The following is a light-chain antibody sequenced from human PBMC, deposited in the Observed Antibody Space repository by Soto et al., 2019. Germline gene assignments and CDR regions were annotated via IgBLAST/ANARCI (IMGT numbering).Light chain of an antibody. Sequence: EIVLTQSPGTLSLSPGERATLSCRASQSVSSSYLAWYQQKPGQAPRLLIYSTSSRAAGIPDRFSGSGSGTDFTLTISRLEPEDFAVYYCQQYGTSPIPFGQGTRLEI. J-gene: IGKJ5*01. CDR2: STS. V-gene: IGKV3-20*01. CDR1: QSVSSSY. CDR3: QQYGTSPIP.